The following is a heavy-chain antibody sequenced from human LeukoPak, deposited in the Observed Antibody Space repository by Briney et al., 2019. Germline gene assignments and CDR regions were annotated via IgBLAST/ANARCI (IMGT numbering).Heavy chain of an antibody. V-gene: IGHV3-48*04. CDR3: AREVGATWGDY. CDR2: ISSSGSTI. J-gene: IGHJ4*02. D-gene: IGHD1-26*01. CDR1: GFTFSSYS. Sequence: PGGSLRLSCAASGFTFSSYSMNWVRQAPGKGLEWVSYISSSGSTIYYADSVKGRFTISRDNAKNSLYLQMNSLRAEDTAVYYCAREVGATWGDYWGQGTLVTVSS.